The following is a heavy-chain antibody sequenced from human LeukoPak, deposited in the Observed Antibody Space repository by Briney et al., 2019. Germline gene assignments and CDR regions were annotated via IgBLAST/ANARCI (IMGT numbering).Heavy chain of an antibody. CDR3: AREPRHDYGGLFDY. CDR2: IYYSGST. J-gene: IGHJ4*02. CDR1: GFTFSSYG. V-gene: IGHV4-59*01. D-gene: IGHD4-23*01. Sequence: SGGGVVQPGRSLRLSCAASGFTFSSYGMHWVRQAPGKGLEWIGYIYYSGSTNYNPSLKSRVTISVDTSKNQFSLKLSSVTAADTAVYYCAREPRHDYGGLFDYWGQGTLVTVSS.